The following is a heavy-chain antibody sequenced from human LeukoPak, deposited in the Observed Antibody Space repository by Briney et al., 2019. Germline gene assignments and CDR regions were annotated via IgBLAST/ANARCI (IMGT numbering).Heavy chain of an antibody. CDR1: GFTFSNYA. V-gene: IGHV3-30-3*01. J-gene: IGHJ3*01. D-gene: IGHD1-1*01. CDR3: ATRTTGAFDF. CDR2: ISDDGSNK. Sequence: GSSLRLSCAASGFTFSNYAVHWVRQAPGKGLEWVALISDDGSNKYYTNSVKGRFTISRDNSKNTLYLQMNSLRAEDTAVYYCATRTTGAFDFWGQGTMVIVS.